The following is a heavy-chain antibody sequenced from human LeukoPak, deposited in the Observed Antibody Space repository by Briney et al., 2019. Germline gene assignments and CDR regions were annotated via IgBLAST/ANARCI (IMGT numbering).Heavy chain of an antibody. CDR1: GYTFTSYG. D-gene: IGHD2-2*01. CDR2: ISAYNGNT. V-gene: IGHV1-18*01. Sequence: ASVKVSCKASGYTFTSYGISWVRQAPGQGLEWMGWISAYNGNTNYAQKLQGRVTMTTDTSTSTAYMELRSLRSDDTAVYYCARVDCSSTSCYHWFDPWGQGTLVTVSS. CDR3: ARVDCSSTSCYHWFDP. J-gene: IGHJ5*02.